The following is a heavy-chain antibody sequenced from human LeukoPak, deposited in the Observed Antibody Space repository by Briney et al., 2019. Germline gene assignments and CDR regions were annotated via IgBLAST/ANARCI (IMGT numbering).Heavy chain of an antibody. J-gene: IGHJ3*02. CDR2: ISSSGSTI. D-gene: IGHD1-26*01. V-gene: IGHV3-11*01. CDR3: ARGKKWELRDAFDI. CDR1: GFTFSAFA. Sequence: GGSLRLSCAASGFTFSAFAMSWVRQAPGKGLEWVSYISSSGSTIYYADSVKGRFTISRDNAKNSLYLQMNSLRAEDTAVYYCARGKKWELRDAFDIWGQGTMVTVSS.